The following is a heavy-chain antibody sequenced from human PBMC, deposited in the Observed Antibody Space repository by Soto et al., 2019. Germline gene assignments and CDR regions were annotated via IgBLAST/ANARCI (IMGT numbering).Heavy chain of an antibody. Sequence: QLQLQESGSGLVKPSQTLSLTCAVSGGSISSGGYSWSWIRQPPGKGLEWIGYIYHSGSTYYNPSLKSRVTISVDRSKNQFSLKLSSVTAADTAAYYCARGITIFGVVITYYFDYWGQGTLVTVSS. V-gene: IGHV4-30-2*01. J-gene: IGHJ4*02. CDR3: ARGITIFGVVITYYFDY. CDR2: IYHSGST. CDR1: GGSISSGGYS. D-gene: IGHD3-3*01.